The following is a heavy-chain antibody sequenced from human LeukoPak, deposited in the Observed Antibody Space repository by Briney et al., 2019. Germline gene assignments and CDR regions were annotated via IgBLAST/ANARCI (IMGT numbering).Heavy chain of an antibody. CDR1: GGSISRYY. D-gene: IGHD1-26*01. CDR2: IYYSGST. Sequence: SETLSLTCTVSGGSISRYYWSWIRQPPGKGLEWIGYIYYSGSTNYNPSLKSRVTISVDTSKNQFSLKLSSVTAADTAVYYCARVRGSYDPDAFDIWGQGTMVTVSS. J-gene: IGHJ3*02. V-gene: IGHV4-59*01. CDR3: ARVRGSYDPDAFDI.